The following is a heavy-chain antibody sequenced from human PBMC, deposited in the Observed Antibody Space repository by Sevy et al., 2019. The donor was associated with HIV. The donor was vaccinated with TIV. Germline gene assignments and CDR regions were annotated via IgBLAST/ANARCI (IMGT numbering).Heavy chain of an antibody. V-gene: IGHV3-7*03. CDR1: GFTFSSYW. CDR2: IKQDGSEK. CDR3: ARDQILSIAAAGTRWHWFDP. J-gene: IGHJ5*02. D-gene: IGHD6-13*01. Sequence: GGSLRLSCAASGFTFSSYWMSWVRQAPGKGLEWVANIKQDGSEKYYVDSVKGRFTISRDNAKNSLYLQMNSLRAEDTAVYYCARDQILSIAAAGTRWHWFDPWGQGTLVTVSS.